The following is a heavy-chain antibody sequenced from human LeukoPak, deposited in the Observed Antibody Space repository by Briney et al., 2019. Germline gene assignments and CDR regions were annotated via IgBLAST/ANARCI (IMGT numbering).Heavy chain of an antibody. Sequence: SETLSLTCTDSGDSIISNIYWWDWVRLPPGKGLEWIGATFYTGRTFYSPSLKSRVTISVDTSKNQFSLDLSSATAADTAVYYCARRRHNFDFYDVWGQGTRVTVSS. CDR2: TFYTGRT. D-gene: IGHD3/OR15-3a*01. CDR3: ARRRHNFDFYDV. J-gene: IGHJ3*01. V-gene: IGHV4-39*01. CDR1: GDSIISNIYW.